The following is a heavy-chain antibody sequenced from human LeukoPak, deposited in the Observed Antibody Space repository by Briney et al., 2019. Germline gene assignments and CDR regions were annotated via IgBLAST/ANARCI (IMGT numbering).Heavy chain of an antibody. D-gene: IGHD4-17*01. CDR1: AFTFSSYE. CDR2: ISSSSSYI. V-gene: IGHV3-21*01. CDR3: AWGDYGDYIHNDY. Sequence: PGGSLRLSRAASAFTFSSYEMNWVRQAPGKGLEWVSSISSSSSYIYYADSVKGRFTISRDNAKNSLYLQMNSLRAEDTAVYYCAWGDYGDYIHNDYWGQGTLVTVSS. J-gene: IGHJ4*02.